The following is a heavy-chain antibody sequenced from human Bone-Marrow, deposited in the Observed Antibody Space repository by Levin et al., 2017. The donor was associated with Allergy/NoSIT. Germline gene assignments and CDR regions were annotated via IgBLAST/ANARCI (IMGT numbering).Heavy chain of an antibody. Sequence: SETLSLTCTVSGGSISSSSYYWGWIRQPPGKGLEWIGSIYYSGSTYYNPSLKSRVTISVDTSKNQFSLKLSSVTAADTAVYYCARLSGIWSSSWYYYYYYYMDVWGKGTTVTVSS. D-gene: IGHD6-13*01. V-gene: IGHV4-39*01. CDR1: GGSISSSSYY. J-gene: IGHJ6*03. CDR2: IYYSGST. CDR3: ARLSGIWSSSWYYYYYYYMDV.